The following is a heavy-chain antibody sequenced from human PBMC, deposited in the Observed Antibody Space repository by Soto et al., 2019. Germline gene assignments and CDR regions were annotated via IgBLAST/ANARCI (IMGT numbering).Heavy chain of an antibody. CDR1: GGTFSNYA. CDR3: ARGYCSNDVCYRYSSGSYFFDY. D-gene: IGHD2-8*01. V-gene: IGHV1-69*01. Sequence: QVQLVQSGAELKKPGSSVKVSCKASGGTFSNYAISWVRQAPGQGLEWMGGIITVSGTANYAQKFEGRVTITADDSMTTAYMELSSLTSEDTAVYYCARGYCSNDVCYRYSSGSYFFDYWGQGTLVTVSS. CDR2: IITVSGTA. J-gene: IGHJ4*02.